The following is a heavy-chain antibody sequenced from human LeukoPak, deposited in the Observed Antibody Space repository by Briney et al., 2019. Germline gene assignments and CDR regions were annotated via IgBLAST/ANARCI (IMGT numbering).Heavy chain of an antibody. Sequence: PSETLSLTCTVSGGSISSYYWSWIRQPPGKGVEWIGYIYYSGSTNYNPSLKSRVTISVDTSKNQFSLKLSSVTAADTAVYYCARASTSGSYWSWDYYYYMDVWGKGTTVTISS. CDR1: GGSISSYY. J-gene: IGHJ6*03. CDR2: IYYSGST. V-gene: IGHV4-59*01. CDR3: ARASTSGSYWSWDYYYYMDV. D-gene: IGHD1-26*01.